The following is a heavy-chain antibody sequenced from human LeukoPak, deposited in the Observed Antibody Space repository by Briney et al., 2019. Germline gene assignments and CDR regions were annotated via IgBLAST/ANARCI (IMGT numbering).Heavy chain of an antibody. J-gene: IGHJ4*02. CDR1: GFTFSTYV. CDR2: ISSNGDNT. V-gene: IGHV3-64D*06. Sequence: GGSLRLSCSASGFTFSTYVMHWVRQAPGKGLEYVSAISSNGDNTYYADSVKGRFTISRDNSKNTLYLQMSSLRPDDTAVCFCVRGTGYWGQGTLVTVSS. CDR3: VRGTGY.